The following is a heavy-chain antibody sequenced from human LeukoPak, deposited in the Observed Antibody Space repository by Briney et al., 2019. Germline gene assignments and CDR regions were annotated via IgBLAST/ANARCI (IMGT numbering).Heavy chain of an antibody. CDR2: IDPSDSYT. J-gene: IGHJ4*02. D-gene: IGHD3-10*01. CDR1: GYSFTSYW. Sequence: PGESLKISCKGSGYSFTSYWISWVRQMPGTGQEWMGRIDPSDSYTNYSPSFQGHVTISADKSISTAYLQWSSLEASDTAMYYCARAYGSGTYPEGYWGQGTLVTVSS. CDR3: ARAYGSGTYPEGY. V-gene: IGHV5-10-1*01.